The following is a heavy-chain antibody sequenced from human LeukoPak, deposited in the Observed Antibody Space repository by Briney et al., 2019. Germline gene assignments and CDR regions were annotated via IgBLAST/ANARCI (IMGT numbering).Heavy chain of an antibody. CDR2: MNPNSGNT. CDR1: GYTFTSFD. D-gene: IGHD6-13*01. V-gene: IGHV1-8*01. CDR3: ARAQGIAAGGPDFDY. J-gene: IGHJ4*02. Sequence: GASVKVSCKASGYTFTSFDINWVRQATGQGLEWMGWMNPNSGNTGYAQKFQDRVTMTRNTSTSTAYMELSSLRSEDTAVYYCARAQGIAAGGPDFDYWGQGILVTVSS.